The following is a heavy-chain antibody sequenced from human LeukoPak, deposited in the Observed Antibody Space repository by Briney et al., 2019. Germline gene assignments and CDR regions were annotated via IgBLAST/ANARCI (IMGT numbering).Heavy chain of an antibody. CDR2: IYYSGST. CDR3: ARTRFGDRSFAP. D-gene: IGHD3-10*02. CDR1: GGSISSSSYY. J-gene: IGHJ5*02. Sequence: SETLSLTCTVSGGSISSSSYYWGWIRPPPGKGLEWIGSIYYSGSTYYTPSLKSRVTISVDTSKNQFSLKLSSVTAADTAVYYCARTRFGDRSFAPWGQGTLVTVS. V-gene: IGHV4-39*07.